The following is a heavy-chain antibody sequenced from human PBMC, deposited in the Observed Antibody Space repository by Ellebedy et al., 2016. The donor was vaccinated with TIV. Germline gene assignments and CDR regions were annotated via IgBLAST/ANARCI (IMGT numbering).Heavy chain of an antibody. CDR1: GFTFSSYA. V-gene: IGHV3-23*01. D-gene: IGHD3-10*01. J-gene: IGHJ5*02. CDR3: AKDRITMVRGGENWFNP. CDR2: ISGSGGST. Sequence: GESLKISCAASGFTFSSYAMSWVRQAPGKGLEWVSAISGSGGSTYYADSVKGRFTISRDNSKNTLYLQMNSLRAEDTAVYYCAKDRITMVRGGENWFNPWGQGTLVTVSS.